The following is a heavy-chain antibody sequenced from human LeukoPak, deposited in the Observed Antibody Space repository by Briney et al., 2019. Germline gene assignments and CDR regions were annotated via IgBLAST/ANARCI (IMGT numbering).Heavy chain of an antibody. CDR1: GGSFSGYY. D-gene: IGHD2-15*01. CDR3: ARSTLGYCSGGSCSWFDP. CDR2: INHSGST. J-gene: IGHJ5*02. Sequence: NASETLSLTCAVYGGSFSGYYWSWIRQPPGKGLEWIGEINHSGSTNYNPSLKSRVTISVDTSKNQFSPKLSSVTAADTAVYYCARSTLGYCSGGSCSWFDPWGQGTLVTVSS. V-gene: IGHV4-34*01.